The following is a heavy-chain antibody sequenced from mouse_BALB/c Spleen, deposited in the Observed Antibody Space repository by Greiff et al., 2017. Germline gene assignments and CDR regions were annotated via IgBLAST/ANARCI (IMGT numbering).Heavy chain of an antibody. V-gene: IGHV1-20*01. CDR2: INPNNGGT. D-gene: IGHD1-2*01. Sequence: VQLQQSGPELVKPGASVKISCKASGYSFTGYFMNWVMQSHGKSLEWIGRINPNNGGTIYNQKFKGKATLTVDKSSSTAYMELRSLTSEDTAVYYCARWGPYYGHLFYAMDYWGQGTSVTVSS. J-gene: IGHJ4*01. CDR3: ARWGPYYGHLFYAMDY. CDR1: GYSFTGYF.